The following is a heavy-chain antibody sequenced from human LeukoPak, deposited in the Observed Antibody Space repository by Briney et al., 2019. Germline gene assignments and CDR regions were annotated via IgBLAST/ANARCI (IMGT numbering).Heavy chain of an antibody. D-gene: IGHD6-6*01. J-gene: IGHJ4*02. V-gene: IGHV3-11*06. CDR3: ARARGSIPSSSFDY. CDR1: GFTFSDYY. Sequence: GGSLRLSCAASGFTFSDYYMTWIRQAPGKGLEWVSYISSGSSYRDYADSVKGRFTISRDNAKNSLDLQMNILRAEDTALYYCARARGSIPSSSFDYWGQGALVTVSS. CDR2: ISSGSSYR.